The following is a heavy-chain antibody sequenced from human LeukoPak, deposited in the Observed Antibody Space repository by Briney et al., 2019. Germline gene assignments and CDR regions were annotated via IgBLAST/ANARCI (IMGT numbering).Heavy chain of an antibody. D-gene: IGHD5-18*01. CDR3: AREYTAMVRRVYYYYGMDV. V-gene: IGHV3-21*01. Sequence: GGSLRLSCAASGFTFSSYSMNWVRQAPGKGLEWVSSISSSSSYIYYADSVKGRFTIPRDNAKNSLYLQMNSLRAEDTAVYYCAREYTAMVRRVYYYYGMDVWGQGTTVTVSS. CDR1: GFTFSSYS. CDR2: ISSSSSYI. J-gene: IGHJ6*02.